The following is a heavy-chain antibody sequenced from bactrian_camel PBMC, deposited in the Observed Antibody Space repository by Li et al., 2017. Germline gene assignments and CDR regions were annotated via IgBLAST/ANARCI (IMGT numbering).Heavy chain of an antibody. CDR3: AADRGYDIWPPNYYNY. D-gene: IGHD5*01. J-gene: IGHJ4*01. V-gene: IGHV3S53*01. CDR1: EILSGTYC. CDR2: IDSDGRT. Sequence: VQLVESGGGSVQAGGSLRLSCVAREILSGTYCMGWFRQRPGEERDEVASIDSDGRTSYADSVKGRFTISLNSAGNTAYLQMNDLKPEDTAMYFCAADRGYDIWPPNYYNYWGQGTQVTVS.